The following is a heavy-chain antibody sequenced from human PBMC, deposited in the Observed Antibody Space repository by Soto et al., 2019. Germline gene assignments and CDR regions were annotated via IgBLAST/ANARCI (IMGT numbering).Heavy chain of an antibody. J-gene: IGHJ4*02. D-gene: IGHD3-10*01. CDR3: TRPRIGYYYGSGSYDY. CDR2: IRSKANSYAT. Sequence: GGSLRLSCAASGFTFSGSAMHWVRQASGKGLEWVGRIRSKANSYATAYAASVKGRFTISRDDSKNTAYLQMNSLKTEDTAVYYCTRPRIGYYYGSGSYDYWGQGTLVTVSS. V-gene: IGHV3-73*01. CDR1: GFTFSGSA.